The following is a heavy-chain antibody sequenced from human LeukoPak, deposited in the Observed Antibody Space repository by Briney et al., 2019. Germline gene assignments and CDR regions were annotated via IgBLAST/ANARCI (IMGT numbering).Heavy chain of an antibody. J-gene: IGHJ4*02. CDR2: INPNSGGT. V-gene: IGHV1-2*02. CDR3: ARELDWLLSFEVRNWYFDY. Sequence: ASVKVSCKASGYTFTGYYIHWVRQAPGQGLEWMGWINPNSGGTNYAQRFQGRVTMTRDTSISTAYMELNRLTSDDTAVYSCARELDWLLSFEVRNWYFDYWGRGTLVTVSS. D-gene: IGHD3-9*01. CDR1: GYTFTGYY.